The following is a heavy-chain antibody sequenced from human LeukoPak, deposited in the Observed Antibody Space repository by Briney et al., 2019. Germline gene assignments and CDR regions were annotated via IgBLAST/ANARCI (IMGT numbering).Heavy chain of an antibody. V-gene: IGHV3-21*01. D-gene: IGHD4-17*01. CDR1: GDSMSTTSYY. J-gene: IGHJ4*02. CDR2: ISSSSSYI. CDR3: ARYYGDYSCADY. Sequence: PSETLSLTCTVSGDSMSTTSYYWGWIRQPPGKGLEWVSSISSSSSYIYYADSVKGRFTISRDNAKNSLYLQMNSLRAEDTAVYYCARYYGDYSCADYWGQGTLVTVSS.